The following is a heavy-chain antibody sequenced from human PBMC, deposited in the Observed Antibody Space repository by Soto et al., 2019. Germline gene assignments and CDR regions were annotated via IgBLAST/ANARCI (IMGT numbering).Heavy chain of an antibody. V-gene: IGHV3-48*04. CDR3: ARGGYSGYDDAFDI. D-gene: IGHD5-12*01. CDR2: ISSSSSTI. J-gene: IGHJ3*02. CDR1: GFTFSSYS. Sequence: GESLKISCVASGFTFSSYSMNWVRQAPGKGLEWVSYISSSSSTIYYADSVKGRFTISRDNAKNSLYLQMNSLRAEDTAVYYCARGGYSGYDDAFDIWGQGTMVTVSS.